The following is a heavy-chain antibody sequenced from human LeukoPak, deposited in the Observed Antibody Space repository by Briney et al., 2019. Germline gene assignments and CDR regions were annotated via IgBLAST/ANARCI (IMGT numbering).Heavy chain of an antibody. CDR1: GYTFTSYG. D-gene: IGHD3-22*01. CDR3: ARATSSTMIVVVITDVDY. CDR2: ISAYNGNT. V-gene: IGHV1-18*01. Sequence: ASVKVSCKASGYTFTSYGISWVRQAPGQGLEWMGWISAYNGNTNYAQKLQGRVTMTTDTSTSTAYMELRSLRSDDTAVYYCARATSSTMIVVVITDVDYWGQGTLVTVSS. J-gene: IGHJ4*02.